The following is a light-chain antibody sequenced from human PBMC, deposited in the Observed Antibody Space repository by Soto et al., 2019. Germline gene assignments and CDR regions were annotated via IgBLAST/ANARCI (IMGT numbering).Light chain of an antibody. Sequence: QSALTQPPSASGSPGQSVTISCTGNSTDVGGYDYVSWYQQHPGKVPKLMIYEVNQRPSGVPDRFSGSKSGNTASLTISWLQPEDEADYYCTSDAGGNNVFGPGITLTVL. CDR3: TSDAGGNNV. V-gene: IGLV2-8*01. J-gene: IGLJ1*01. CDR2: EVN. CDR1: STDVGGYDY.